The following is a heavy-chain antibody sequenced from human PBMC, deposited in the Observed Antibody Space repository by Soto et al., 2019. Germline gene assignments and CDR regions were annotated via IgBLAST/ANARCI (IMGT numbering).Heavy chain of an antibody. CDR2: IYYSGST. D-gene: IGHD2-15*01. CDR1: GGSISSYY. Sequence: TSETLSLTCTVSGGSISSYYWSWIRQPPGKGLEWIGYIYYSGSTNYNPSLKSRVTISVDTSKNQFSLKLSSVTAADTAVYYCARGSGYCSGGSCYPRLFDYWGQGTLVT. V-gene: IGHV4-59*01. CDR3: ARGSGYCSGGSCYPRLFDY. J-gene: IGHJ4*02.